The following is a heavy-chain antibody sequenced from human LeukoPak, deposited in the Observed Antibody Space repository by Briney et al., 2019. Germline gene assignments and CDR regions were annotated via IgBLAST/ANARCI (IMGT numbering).Heavy chain of an antibody. V-gene: IGHV3-23*01. CDR3: AKSRADFWSSSDV. D-gene: IGHD3-3*01. CDR2: ISGSGGDT. CDR1: GFTFSSYA. J-gene: IGHJ6*04. Sequence: PGGSLRLSCAASGFTFSSYAMSWVRQAPGKVLEWVSAISGSGGDTYYADSVKGRFSISRDNSKNTLNLQMNSLRAEDTAVYYCAKSRADFWSSSDVWGKGTTVTVSS.